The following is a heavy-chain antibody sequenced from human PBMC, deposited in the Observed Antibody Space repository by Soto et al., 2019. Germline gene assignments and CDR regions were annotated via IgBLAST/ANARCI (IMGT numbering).Heavy chain of an antibody. CDR3: VRDRVYYDSSGYYYENWDY. Sequence: GASVKVSCKASGGTFSSYTISWVRQAPGQGLEWMGRIIPILGIANYAQKFQGRVTITADKSTSTAYMELSSLRADDTDVYFCVRDRVYYDSSGYYYENWDYWGQGTLVTVSS. J-gene: IGHJ4*02. V-gene: IGHV1-69*04. D-gene: IGHD3-22*01. CDR1: GGTFSSYT. CDR2: IIPILGIA.